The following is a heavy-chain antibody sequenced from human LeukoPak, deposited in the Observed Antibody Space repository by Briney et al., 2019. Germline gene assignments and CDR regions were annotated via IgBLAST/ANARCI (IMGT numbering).Heavy chain of an antibody. V-gene: IGHV4-59*01. CDR1: AGSIRNYY. J-gene: IGHJ3*02. D-gene: IGHD2-2*02. Sequence: SETLSLTCTVSAGSIRNYYWSWIRQPPGQGLEWIGYVYYSRSTDYNPSLQSRVTISVDIPKKHFSLKLTSVTAADTAVYYCARGPLGFCTTSGCSTDAFDIWGQGTMVTVSS. CDR3: ARGPLGFCTTSGCSTDAFDI. CDR2: VYYSRST.